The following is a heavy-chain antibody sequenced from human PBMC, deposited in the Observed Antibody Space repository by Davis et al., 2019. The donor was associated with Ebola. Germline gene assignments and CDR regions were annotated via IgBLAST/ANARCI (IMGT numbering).Heavy chain of an antibody. CDR2: ISYDGSNK. CDR3: ARSLGFGEPPGY. Sequence: PGGSLRLSCAASGFTFSSYAMHWVRQAPGKGLEWVAVISYDGSNKYYADSVKGRFTISRDNSKNTLYLQMNSLRAEDTAVYYCARSLGFGEPPGYWGQGTLVTVSS. CDR1: GFTFSSYA. J-gene: IGHJ4*02. V-gene: IGHV3-30-3*01. D-gene: IGHD3-10*01.